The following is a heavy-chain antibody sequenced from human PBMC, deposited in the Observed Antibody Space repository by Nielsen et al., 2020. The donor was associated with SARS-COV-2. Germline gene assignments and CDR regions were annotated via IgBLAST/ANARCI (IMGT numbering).Heavy chain of an antibody. J-gene: IGHJ6*03. CDR3: AGGADFWSGTQRYYMDV. CDR2: INPSGSGT. Sequence: GESLKISCAASGFTFSSYSMNWVRQAPGQGLVWVSRINPSGSGTAYADSVKGRFAVSRDNAGNTVVLQIHSLRVEDTAVYYCAGGADFWSGTQRYYMDVWGKGTTVTVS. CDR1: GFTFSSYS. V-gene: IGHV3-74*01. D-gene: IGHD3-3*01.